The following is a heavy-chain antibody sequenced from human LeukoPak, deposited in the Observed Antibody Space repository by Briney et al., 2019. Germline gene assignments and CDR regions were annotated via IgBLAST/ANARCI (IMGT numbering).Heavy chain of an antibody. Sequence: ASETLSLTCAVYGGSFSGYYWSWIRQPPGKGLEWIGEINHSGSTNYNPSLKSRVTISVDTSKNQFSLKLSSVTAADTAVYYCARWAARNDYWGQGTLVTVSS. V-gene: IGHV4-34*01. CDR3: ARWAARNDY. CDR1: GGSFSGYY. J-gene: IGHJ4*02. D-gene: IGHD6-6*01. CDR2: INHSGST.